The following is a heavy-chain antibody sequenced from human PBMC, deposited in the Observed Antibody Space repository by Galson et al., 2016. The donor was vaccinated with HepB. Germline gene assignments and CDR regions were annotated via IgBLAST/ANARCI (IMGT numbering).Heavy chain of an antibody. CDR1: GGSFSGYY. D-gene: IGHD6-6*01. CDR3: ARLAARLLLGYGMDV. J-gene: IGHJ6*01. V-gene: IGHV4-34*01. CDR2: INHSGST. Sequence: SETLSLTCAVYGGSFSGYYWSWIRQPPGKGLEWIGEINHSGSTNYNPSLKSRVTISVDTSKNQFSLKLSSVTAADTALYYCARLAARLLLGYGMDVWGQGATVTVSS.